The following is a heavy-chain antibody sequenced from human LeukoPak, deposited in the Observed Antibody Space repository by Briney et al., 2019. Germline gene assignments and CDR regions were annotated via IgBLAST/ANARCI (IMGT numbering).Heavy chain of an antibody. Sequence: PGGSLRLSCAASGFTFSSYWMHWVRQAPGKGLVWVSRINSDGSSTSYADSVKGRFTISRDNAKNTLYLQTNSLRAEDTAVYYCARDEVINYYDSSGYQDYWGQGTLVTVSS. D-gene: IGHD3-22*01. CDR3: ARDEVINYYDSSGYQDY. V-gene: IGHV3-74*01. CDR2: INSDGSST. CDR1: GFTFSSYW. J-gene: IGHJ4*02.